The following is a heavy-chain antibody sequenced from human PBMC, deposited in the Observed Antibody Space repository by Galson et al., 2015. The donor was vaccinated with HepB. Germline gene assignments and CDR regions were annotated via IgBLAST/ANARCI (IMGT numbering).Heavy chain of an antibody. V-gene: IGHV1-69*13. CDR3: ACSRGAYYYDSSGYYYPDY. D-gene: IGHD3-22*01. CDR1: GGTFSSYA. Sequence: SVKVSCKASGGTFSSYAISWVRQAPGQGLEWMGGIIPIFGTANYAQRSQGRVTITADESTSTAYMELSSLRSEDTAVYYCACSRGAYYYDSSGYYYPDYWGQGTLVTVSS. CDR2: IIPIFGTA. J-gene: IGHJ4*02.